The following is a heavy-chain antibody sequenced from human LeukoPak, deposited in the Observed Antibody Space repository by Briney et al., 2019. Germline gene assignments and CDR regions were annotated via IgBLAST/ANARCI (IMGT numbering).Heavy chain of an antibody. D-gene: IGHD2-2*01. CDR1: GYTFTSYG. Sequence: ASVKVSCKASGYTFTSYGISWVRQAPGQGLEWMGWISAYNGNTNYAQKLQGRVTMTTDTSTSTAYMELRSLRSDDTAVYYCARDRYCSSTSCYGFGPWGQGTLVTVSS. J-gene: IGHJ5*02. CDR2: ISAYNGNT. V-gene: IGHV1-18*01. CDR3: ARDRYCSSTSCYGFGP.